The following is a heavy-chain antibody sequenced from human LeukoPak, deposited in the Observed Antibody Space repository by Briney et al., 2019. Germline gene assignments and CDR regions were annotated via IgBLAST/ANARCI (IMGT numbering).Heavy chain of an antibody. Sequence: SETLSLTCAVYGGSFSGYYWSWIRQPPGKGLEWIGEINHSGSTNYNPSLKRRVTISVDTSKTQFSLKLSSVTAADTAVYYCARADSGYDQYYFDYWGQGTLATVSS. V-gene: IGHV4-34*01. CDR3: ARADSGYDQYYFDY. J-gene: IGHJ4*02. CDR2: INHSGST. CDR1: GGSFSGYY. D-gene: IGHD5-12*01.